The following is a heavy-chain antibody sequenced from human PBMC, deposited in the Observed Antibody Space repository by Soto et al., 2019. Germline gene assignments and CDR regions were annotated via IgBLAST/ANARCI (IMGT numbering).Heavy chain of an antibody. D-gene: IGHD6-13*01. J-gene: IGHJ5*02. Sequence: PGGSLRLSCAAGGCAFRSCTMNWVRQAPGKGLEWVSTISSNSAYIYYTDALRGRFTISRDNAKNSLHLQMNSLRAEDTAVYYCTRDASRDSSARGWFDPWGPGTLVTVSS. CDR3: TRDASRDSSARGWFDP. V-gene: IGHV3-21*01. CDR1: GCAFRSCT. CDR2: ISSNSAYI.